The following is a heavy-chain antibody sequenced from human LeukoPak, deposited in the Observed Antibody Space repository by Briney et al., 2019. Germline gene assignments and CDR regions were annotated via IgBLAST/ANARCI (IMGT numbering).Heavy chain of an antibody. CDR3: ARVIGGNWFDP. CDR1: GFTFSSYW. V-gene: IGHV3-7*01. CDR2: IKQDGSEK. Sequence: GGSLRLSCAASGFTFSSYWMSWVRPAPGKGLEWVANIKQDGSEKYYVDSVKGRFTISRDNAKNSLYLQMNSLRAEDTAVYYCARVIGGNWFDPWGQGTLVTVSS. D-gene: IGHD3-22*01. J-gene: IGHJ5*02.